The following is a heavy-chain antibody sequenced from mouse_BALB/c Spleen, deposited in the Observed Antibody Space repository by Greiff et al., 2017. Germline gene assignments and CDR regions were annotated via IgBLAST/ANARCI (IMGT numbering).Heavy chain of an antibody. V-gene: IGHV1-69*01. CDR2: IDTSDSYT. CDR1: GYTFTDYW. CDR3: ARWYGPFDY. D-gene: IGHD1-1*01. Sequence: QVQLKESGAELVMPGASVKMSCKASGYTFTDYWMHWVKQRPGQGLEWIGAIDTSDSYTSYNQKFKGKATLTVDESSSTAYMQLSSLTSEDSAVYYCARWYGPFDYWGQGTTLTVSS. J-gene: IGHJ2*01.